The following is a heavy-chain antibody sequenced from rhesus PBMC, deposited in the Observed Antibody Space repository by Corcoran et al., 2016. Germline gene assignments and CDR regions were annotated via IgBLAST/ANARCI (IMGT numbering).Heavy chain of an antibody. D-gene: IGHD6-25*01. V-gene: IGHV4-173*01. CDR2: ISGSGGST. CDR3: ARDIAAAVHFDY. Sequence: QLQLQESGPGLVKPSETLFLTCAVSGGSISSNYWSWIRPPPGKGLEWIGRISGSGGSTDYNPSLKSRVTISTDTSKNQFSLKLSSVTAADTAVYYCARDIAAAVHFDYWGQGVLVTVSS. J-gene: IGHJ4*01. CDR1: GGSISSNY.